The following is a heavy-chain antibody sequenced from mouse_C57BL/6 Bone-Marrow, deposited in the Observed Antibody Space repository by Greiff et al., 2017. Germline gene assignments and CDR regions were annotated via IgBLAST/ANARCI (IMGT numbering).Heavy chain of an antibody. CDR3: ARTGHITERYAMDY. J-gene: IGHJ4*01. CDR2: ISDGGSYT. D-gene: IGHD1-2*01. V-gene: IGHV5-4*01. Sequence: EVLLVESGGGLVKPGGSLKLSCAASGFTFSSYAMSWVRQTPDKRLEWVATISDGGSYTYYPDNVKGRFTISRDNAKNNLYLQMSHLKSEETAVNYWARTGHITERYAMDYWGQGTSVTVSS. CDR1: GFTFSSYA.